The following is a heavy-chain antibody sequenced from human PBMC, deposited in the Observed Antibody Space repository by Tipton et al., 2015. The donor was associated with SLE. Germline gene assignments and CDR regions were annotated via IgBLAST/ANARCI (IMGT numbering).Heavy chain of an antibody. CDR2: IYYSGST. CDR1: GGSISSSSYY. V-gene: IGHV4-39*07. CDR3: ARALQNYFDY. J-gene: IGHJ4*02. Sequence: TLSLTCTVSGGSISSSSYYWGWIRQPPGKGLEWIGSIYYSGSTNYNPSLKGRVTISVDTSKNQFSLKLSSVTAADTAVYYCARALQNYFDYWGQGTLVTVSS.